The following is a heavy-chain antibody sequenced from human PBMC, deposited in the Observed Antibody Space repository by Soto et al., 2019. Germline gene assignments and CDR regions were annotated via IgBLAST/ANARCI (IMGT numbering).Heavy chain of an antibody. Sequence: SETLSLTCNVDSISTYYWNWIRQPPGKGLEWIGYIYNIGRTNYNPSLRSRVTISIDTSKNQFSLKLRSVTAADTAVYYCARSFGVAAAGPFDYWGQGILVTVSS. V-gene: IGHV4-59*01. D-gene: IGHD6-13*01. CDR3: ARSFGVAAAGPFDY. J-gene: IGHJ4*02. CDR2: IYNIGRT. CDR1: DSISTYY.